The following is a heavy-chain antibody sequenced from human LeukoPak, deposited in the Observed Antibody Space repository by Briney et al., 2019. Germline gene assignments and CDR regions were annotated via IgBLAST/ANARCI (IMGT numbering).Heavy chain of an antibody. CDR3: ARACAMDY. J-gene: IGHJ4*02. CDR1: GFIFSSYS. Sequence: GGSLRLSCAASGFIFSSYSMTWVRQAPGKGLEWVANIKEDGSEKHYVDSVKGRFTISRDDAKNSVYLQMNSLRAEDTAVYYCARACAMDYWGQGALVTVSS. V-gene: IGHV3-7*01. CDR2: IKEDGSEK.